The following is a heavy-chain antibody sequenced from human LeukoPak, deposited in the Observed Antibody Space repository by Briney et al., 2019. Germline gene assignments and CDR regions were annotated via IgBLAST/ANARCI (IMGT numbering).Heavy chain of an antibody. CDR3: AKRDRELGFDY. D-gene: IGHD7-27*01. CDR1: GFSLSSYP. Sequence: GGSLRLSCVASGFSLSSYPMNWVRQAPGKGLEWVSAISGSGGSTYYADSVKGRFTISRDNSKNTLYLQMNSLRAEDTAVYYCAKRDRELGFDYWGQGTLVTVSS. CDR2: ISGSGGST. J-gene: IGHJ4*02. V-gene: IGHV3-23*01.